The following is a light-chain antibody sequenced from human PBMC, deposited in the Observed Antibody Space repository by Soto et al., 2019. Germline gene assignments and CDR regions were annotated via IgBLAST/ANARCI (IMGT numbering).Light chain of an antibody. Sequence: EIVLTQSPGTLSLSPGERATLSCRASQSVSSTSLAWYQQQPGQTTRLLIFAASNRATGRPDRFSGSGSATEFSLTISSLEPEDFALSYCQHYDSSPPWTFGQGTKVEVK. J-gene: IGKJ1*01. CDR2: AAS. V-gene: IGKV3-20*01. CDR1: QSVSSTS. CDR3: QHYDSSPPWT.